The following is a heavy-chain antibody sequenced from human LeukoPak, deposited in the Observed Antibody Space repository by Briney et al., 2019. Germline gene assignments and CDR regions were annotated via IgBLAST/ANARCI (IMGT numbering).Heavy chain of an antibody. D-gene: IGHD6-13*01. J-gene: IGHJ4*02. CDR3: ARAQRGAAAGFDY. CDR1: GFTFSSYG. V-gene: IGHV3-30*02. CDR2: IRYDGSNK. Sequence: GGSLRLSCAASGFTFSSYGMHWVRQAPGKGLEWVAFIRYDGSNKYYADSVKGRFTISRDNSKNTLYLQMNSLRAEDTAVYHCARAQRGAAAGFDYWGQGTLVTVSS.